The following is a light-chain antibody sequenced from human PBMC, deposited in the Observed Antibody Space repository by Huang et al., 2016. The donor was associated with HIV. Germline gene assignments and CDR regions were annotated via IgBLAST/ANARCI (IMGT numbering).Light chain of an antibody. V-gene: IGKV3-20*01. Sequence: IVLMQSPDTLSLSPGERATVSCRVSQTIKNIYLAWYQQKPGQGPRLLIYGASSRATDIPDRFSGSGSGTDFTLTINRLEPEDFAVYYCQQYDSSQGISFGQGTRLEMK. CDR1: QTIKNIY. J-gene: IGKJ5*01. CDR2: GAS. CDR3: QQYDSSQGIS.